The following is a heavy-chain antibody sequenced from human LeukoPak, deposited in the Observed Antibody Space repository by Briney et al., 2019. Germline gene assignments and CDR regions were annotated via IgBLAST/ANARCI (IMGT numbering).Heavy chain of an antibody. V-gene: IGHV3-53*04. CDR2: IYSGGST. CDR1: GGSFSGYY. J-gene: IGHJ4*02. Sequence: ETLSLTCAVYGGSFSGYYWSWVRQAPGKGLEWVSVIYSGGSTYYADSVKGRFTISRHNSKNTLYLQMNSLRAEDTAVYYCARVSSGCFDYWGQGTLVTVSS. D-gene: IGHD6-19*01. CDR3: ARVSSGCFDY.